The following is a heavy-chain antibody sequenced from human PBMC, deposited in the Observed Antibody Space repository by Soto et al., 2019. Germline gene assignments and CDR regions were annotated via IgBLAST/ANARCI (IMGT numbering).Heavy chain of an antibody. J-gene: IGHJ4*02. D-gene: IGHD2-21*02. CDR3: AKKRRSGGDNWYFDS. CDR1: GFIFSSYS. Sequence: EVQLLESGGGLVQPGGSLRLSCAASGFIFSSYSMYWVRQAAGKGPEGVAGISAFSDSILYADSVEGRFTISRDNSKNTLYLQLNSLRADDTAVYFCAKKRRSGGDNWYFDSWGQGTLVTVSS. CDR2: ISAFSDSI. V-gene: IGHV3-23*01.